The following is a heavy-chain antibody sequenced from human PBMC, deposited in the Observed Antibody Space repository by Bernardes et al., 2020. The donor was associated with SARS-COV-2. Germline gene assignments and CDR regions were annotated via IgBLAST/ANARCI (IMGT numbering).Heavy chain of an antibody. CDR3: ARDEVVVPAAVQKYNWFDP. V-gene: IGHV3-30*04. Sequence: LRLSCAASGFTFSSYAMHWVRQAPGKGLEWVAVISYDGSNKYYADSVKGRFTISRDNSKNTLYLQMNSLRAEDTAVYYCARDEVVVPAAVQKYNWFDPWGQGTLVTVSS. CDR2: ISYDGSNK. CDR1: GFTFSSYA. D-gene: IGHD2-2*01. J-gene: IGHJ5*02.